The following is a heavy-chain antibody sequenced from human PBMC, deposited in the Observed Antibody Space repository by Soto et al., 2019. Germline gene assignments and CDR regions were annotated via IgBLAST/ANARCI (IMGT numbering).Heavy chain of an antibody. D-gene: IGHD5-12*01. CDR3: ARTGYPNWFDP. Sequence: QVQLQQWGAGLLKPSETLSLTCAVYGGSFSGYYWSWIRQPPGEGLEWIGEINHSGSTNYNPSLKSRVTISVDTSKNQFSLKLSSVTAADTAVYYCARTGYPNWFDPWGQGTLVTVSS. CDR1: GGSFSGYY. CDR2: INHSGST. V-gene: IGHV4-34*01. J-gene: IGHJ5*02.